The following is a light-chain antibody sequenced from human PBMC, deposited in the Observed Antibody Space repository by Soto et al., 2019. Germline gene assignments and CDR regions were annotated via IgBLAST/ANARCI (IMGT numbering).Light chain of an antibody. Sequence: QSVLTQPASVSGSPGQSITISCTGTSSDVGGYNYVSWYQQHPGKAPKLMIYDVSNRPSGVSNRFSGSKSGNTASLTISGLQAEDEADYYCSSYTSSSTPWRVFGTGTKVTVL. V-gene: IGLV2-14*01. CDR1: SSDVGGYNY. J-gene: IGLJ1*01. CDR3: SSYTSSSTPWRV. CDR2: DVS.